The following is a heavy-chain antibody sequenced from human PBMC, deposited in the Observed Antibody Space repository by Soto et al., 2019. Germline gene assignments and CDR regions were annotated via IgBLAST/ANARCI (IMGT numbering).Heavy chain of an antibody. Sequence: GGSLRLSCAASGFTFSSYSMNWVRQAPGKGLEWVSYISSSSTIYYADSVKGRFTISRDNAKNTLYLQMNSLRDEDTAVYYCAKGRLRGQTGGGFDYWGQGTLVTVSS. CDR3: AKGRLRGQTGGGFDY. CDR1: GFTFSSYS. V-gene: IGHV3-48*02. J-gene: IGHJ4*02. D-gene: IGHD1-26*01. CDR2: ISSSSTI.